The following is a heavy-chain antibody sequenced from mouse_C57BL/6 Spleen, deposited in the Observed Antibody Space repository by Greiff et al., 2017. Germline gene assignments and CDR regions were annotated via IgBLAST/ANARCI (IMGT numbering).Heavy chain of an antibody. V-gene: IGHV1-42*01. J-gene: IGHJ4*01. Sequence: VQLQQSGPEMVKPGASVKISCKASGYSFTGYYMNWVKQSPEKSLEWIGEINPSTGGTTYNQKFKAKATLTVDKSYSTAYMQLKSLTSEDCAVDYCTRGDDYYAMDYGGQGISVTVSS. CDR3: TRGDDYYAMDY. CDR1: GYSFTGYY. CDR2: INPSTGGT.